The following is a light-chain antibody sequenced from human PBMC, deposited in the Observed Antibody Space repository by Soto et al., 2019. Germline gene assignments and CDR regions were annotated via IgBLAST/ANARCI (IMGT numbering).Light chain of an antibody. CDR2: KAS. J-gene: IGKJ1*01. Sequence: DIQMTQSPSTLSASVGDRVTITCRASQSISSWLAWYQQKPGKAPKILIYKASSLKSGVPSRFSGSGSGTEFTLTISSLQPDDFATYFCQQYNSYSRTFGRGTEVEIK. CDR1: QSISSW. V-gene: IGKV1-5*03. CDR3: QQYNSYSRT.